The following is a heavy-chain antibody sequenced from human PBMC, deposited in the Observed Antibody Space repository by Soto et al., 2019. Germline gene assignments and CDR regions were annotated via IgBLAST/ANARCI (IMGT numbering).Heavy chain of an antibody. J-gene: IGHJ4*02. CDR1: GGTFSSYA. V-gene: IGHV1-69*01. CDR2: IIPIFGTA. Sequence: QVQLVQSGAEVKKPGSSVKVSCKASGGTFSSYAISWVRQAPGQGLEWMGGIIPIFGTANYAQKFQGRVTITADESTSTAYMELSSLRSEDTAVYYCARGPYYYDSSGYYSTRDYWGQGTLVTVSS. D-gene: IGHD3-22*01. CDR3: ARGPYYYDSSGYYSTRDY.